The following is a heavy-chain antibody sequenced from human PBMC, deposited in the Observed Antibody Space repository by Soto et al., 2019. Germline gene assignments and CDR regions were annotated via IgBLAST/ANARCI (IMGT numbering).Heavy chain of an antibody. CDR2: IKPKSGGT. D-gene: IGHD1-26*01. Sequence: QVQLVQSGAEVKKPGASVNVSCKASGYTFTVYYMHWVRQAPGQGLEWMGWIKPKSGGTMYPQKVQGRVTMTCDTSISTAYMALTRLRSDDTAVDYCAKDLAKGGGTAGFDYWGQGTLVTVSS. V-gene: IGHV1-2*02. J-gene: IGHJ4*02. CDR3: AKDLAKGGGTAGFDY. CDR1: GYTFTVYY.